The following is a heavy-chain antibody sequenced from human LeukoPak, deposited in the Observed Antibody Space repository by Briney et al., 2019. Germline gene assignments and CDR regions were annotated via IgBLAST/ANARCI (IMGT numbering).Heavy chain of an antibody. J-gene: IGHJ4*02. CDR2: ISGDGGST. D-gene: IGHD2-21*02. CDR1: GFTFDDYA. V-gene: IGHV3-43*02. Sequence: GGSLRLSCAASGFTFDDYAMHWVRQAPGKGLEWVSLISGDGGSTYYADSVKGRFTISRDNSKNSLYLQMNSLRTEDIALYYCAKAKHIVVVTAIIRVFDYWGQGTLVTVSS. CDR3: AKAKHIVVVTAIIRVFDY.